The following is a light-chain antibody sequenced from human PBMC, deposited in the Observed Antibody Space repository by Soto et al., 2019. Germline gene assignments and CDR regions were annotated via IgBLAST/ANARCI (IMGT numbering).Light chain of an antibody. V-gene: IGLV2-23*01. CDR2: EGS. CDR3: CAYVSSNTLL. J-gene: IGLJ3*02. Sequence: QSVLTQPASVSGSPGQSITISCTGTSSDVGSYNLVSWYQQHPGKAPKLMIYEGSKRPSGVSNRFSGSKSGNTASLIISGLQGDDEGDYYCCAYVSSNTLLFGGGTKLTVL. CDR1: SSDVGSYNL.